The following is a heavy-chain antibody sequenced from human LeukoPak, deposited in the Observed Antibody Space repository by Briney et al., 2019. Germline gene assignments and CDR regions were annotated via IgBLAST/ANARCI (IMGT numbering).Heavy chain of an antibody. CDR3: ARAGAYSYYYYGMDV. V-gene: IGHV4-61*01. CDR2: IYYSGST. CDR1: GGSISSSYYY. J-gene: IGHJ6*02. D-gene: IGHD2-15*01. Sequence: SETLSLTCTVSGGSISSSYYYWSWIRQPPGKGLEWIGYIYYSGSTNYNPSLKSRVTISVDTSKNQFSLKLSSVTAADTAVYYCARAGAYSYYYYGMDVWGQGTTVTVSS.